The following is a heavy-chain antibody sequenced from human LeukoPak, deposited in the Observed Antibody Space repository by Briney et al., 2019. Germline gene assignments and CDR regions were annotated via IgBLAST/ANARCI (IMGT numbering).Heavy chain of an antibody. Sequence: GGSLRLSCAASGFTFSSYAMSWVRQTPGKGLEWVSALSGSGGSTYYADSVKGRFTISRDNSKNTLYLQMNSLRAEDTAVYYCSSGWHFDYWGQGTLVTVSS. CDR1: GFTFSSYA. V-gene: IGHV3-23*01. CDR3: SSGWHFDY. CDR2: LSGSGGST. D-gene: IGHD6-19*01. J-gene: IGHJ4*02.